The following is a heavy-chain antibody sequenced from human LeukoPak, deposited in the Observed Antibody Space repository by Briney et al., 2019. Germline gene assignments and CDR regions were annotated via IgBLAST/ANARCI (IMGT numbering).Heavy chain of an antibody. CDR3: ASSQGFGSSGYFDY. CDR2: IYTSGST. V-gene: IGHV4-4*07. CDR1: GGSISSYY. Sequence: SETLSLTCTVSGGSISSYYWSWIRQPAGKGLEWIGRIYTSGSTNYNPSLKSRVTMSVDTSKNQFSLKLSSVTAADTAVYYCASSQGFGSSGYFDYWGQGTLVTVSS. J-gene: IGHJ4*02. D-gene: IGHD3-22*01.